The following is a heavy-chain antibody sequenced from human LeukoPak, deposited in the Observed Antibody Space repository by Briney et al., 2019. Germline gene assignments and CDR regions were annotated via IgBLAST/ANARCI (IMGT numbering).Heavy chain of an antibody. CDR1: GGSISSYY. V-gene: IGHV4-59*01. CDR2: IYYSGST. Sequence: PSETLSLTCTVSGGSISSYYWSWIRQPPGKGLEWIGYIYYSGSTNYNPSLKSRVTISVDTSKNQFSLKLSSVTAADTAVYYCAGFHPDYFDYWGQGTLVTVSS. J-gene: IGHJ4*02. CDR3: AGFHPDYFDY.